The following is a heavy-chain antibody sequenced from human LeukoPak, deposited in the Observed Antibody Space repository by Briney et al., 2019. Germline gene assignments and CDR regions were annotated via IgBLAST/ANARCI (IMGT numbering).Heavy chain of an antibody. CDR3: ARAPDRGY. J-gene: IGHJ4*02. D-gene: IGHD3-10*01. Sequence: ASVKVSCKASGYTFTDYYIHWVRQAPGQGLEWLGWINPAGGGTNYAQNFQGRVTMTSDTSISTAYMELSSLRSDDTAVYYCARAPDRGYWGQGTLVTVSS. CDR2: INPAGGGT. V-gene: IGHV1-2*02. CDR1: GYTFTDYY.